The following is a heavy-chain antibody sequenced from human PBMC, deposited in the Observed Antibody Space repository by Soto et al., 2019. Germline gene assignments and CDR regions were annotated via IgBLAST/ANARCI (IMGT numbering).Heavy chain of an antibody. CDR2: ISSSGTTT. CDR1: GFSLSDYY. CDR3: ARVRGDSSGSYYFDY. Sequence: QVQLVESGGGLVKPRGSLRLSCAASGFSLSDYYVSWIRQAPGEGLEWVSYISSSGTTTHYADSVKGRFTISKDNAKNSLYLQRNSLRAEDTAVYYCARVRGDSSGSYYFDYWGQGTLVTVSS. D-gene: IGHD3-22*01. J-gene: IGHJ4*02. V-gene: IGHV3-11*01.